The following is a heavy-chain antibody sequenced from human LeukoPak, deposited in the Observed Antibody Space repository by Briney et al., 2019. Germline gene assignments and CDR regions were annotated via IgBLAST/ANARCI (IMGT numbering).Heavy chain of an antibody. V-gene: IGHV4-59*01. Sequence: SETLSLTCTVSGGSISSYYWSWIRQPPGKGLEWIGYIYYSGSTNYNPSLKSRVTISVDTSKNQFSLKLSSVTAADTAVYYCARDLRHDGMDVWGQGTTVTVSS. CDR1: GGSISSYY. CDR3: ARDLRHDGMDV. J-gene: IGHJ6*02. D-gene: IGHD5/OR15-5a*01. CDR2: IYYSGST.